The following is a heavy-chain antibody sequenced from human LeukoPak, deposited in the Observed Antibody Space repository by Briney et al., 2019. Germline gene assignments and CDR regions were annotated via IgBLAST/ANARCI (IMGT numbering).Heavy chain of an antibody. D-gene: IGHD3-22*01. J-gene: IGHJ4*02. CDR1: GFTFNRRG. CDR3: ARGSYDSSGYYEDY. CDR2: VRYDGGNE. V-gene: IGHV3-30*02. Sequence: PGGSLRLSCAASGFTFNRRGMHWVRQAPGKGLERVAFVRYDGGNEYYGDSVRGRFTISRDNFRNTLSLYMASLTPEDTAVYYCARGSYDSSGYYEDYWGQGTLVTVSS.